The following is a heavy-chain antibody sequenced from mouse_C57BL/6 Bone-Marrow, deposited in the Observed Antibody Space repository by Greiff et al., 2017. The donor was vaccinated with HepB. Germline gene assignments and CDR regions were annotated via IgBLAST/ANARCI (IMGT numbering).Heavy chain of an antibody. Sequence: QVQLQQSGAELVRPGASVKLSCKATGYTFTDYYINWVKQRPGQGLEWIARIYPGSGNTYYTEKFKGKATLTAEKSSSTDYMQLSSLTSEDSAVYFCARGILYYDMDYWGQGTSVTVSS. J-gene: IGHJ4*01. CDR3: ARGILYYDMDY. CDR2: IYPGSGNT. CDR1: GYTFTDYY. V-gene: IGHV1-76*01.